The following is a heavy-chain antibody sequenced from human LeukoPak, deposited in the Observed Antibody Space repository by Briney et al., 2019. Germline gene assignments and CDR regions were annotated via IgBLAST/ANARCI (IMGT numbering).Heavy chain of an antibody. CDR3: ASPQWLAF. Sequence: GVSLRLSCAVSGITFSSYEMNWVRQAPGKGLEWVSYISTSGRTIYYADSVKGRFTISRDNAKNSLYLQMNGLRAEDTAIYYCASPQWLAFWGQGTLVTVS. V-gene: IGHV3-48*03. J-gene: IGHJ4*02. D-gene: IGHD6-19*01. CDR1: GITFSSYE. CDR2: ISTSGRTI.